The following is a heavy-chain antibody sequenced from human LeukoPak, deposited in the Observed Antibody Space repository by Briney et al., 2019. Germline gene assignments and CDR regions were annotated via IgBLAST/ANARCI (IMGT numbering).Heavy chain of an antibody. Sequence: SETLSLTCTVSGGSISSYYWSWIRQPPGKGLEWIGYIYTSRSTNYNPSLKSRVTISVDTSKNQFSLKLSSVTAADTAVYYCATTERAEYYYYYMDVWGKGTTVTVSS. CDR3: ATTERAEYYYYYMDV. J-gene: IGHJ6*03. V-gene: IGHV4-4*09. CDR1: GGSISSYY. CDR2: IYTSRST. D-gene: IGHD6-25*01.